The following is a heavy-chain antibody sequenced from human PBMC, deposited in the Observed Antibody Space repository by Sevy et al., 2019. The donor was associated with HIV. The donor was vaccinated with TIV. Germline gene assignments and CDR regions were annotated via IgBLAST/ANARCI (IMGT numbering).Heavy chain of an antibody. CDR3: NTDEQGYISHYYYDMDV. V-gene: IGHV3-15*01. Sequence: GGSLRLSCAASGFTFTNAWMSWVRQAPGKGLEWVGRIKSKGDGETTDYAASVKGSVSISRDDSRNTLYLQMNSLTTEDTAVYFCNTDEQGYISHYYYDMDVWGQGTTVTVSS. J-gene: IGHJ6*02. CDR2: IKSKGDGETT. D-gene: IGHD5-12*01. CDR1: GFTFTNAW.